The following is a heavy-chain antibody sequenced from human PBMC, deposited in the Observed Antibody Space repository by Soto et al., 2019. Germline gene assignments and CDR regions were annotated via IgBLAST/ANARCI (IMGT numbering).Heavy chain of an antibody. Sequence: ASVKVSCKASGYTFTNYAMHWVRQAPGQRLEWMGIINPSGGSTSYAQKFQGRVTMTRDTSTSTVYMELSSLRSEDTAVYYCARDLPFWSGYYDPITYYYGMDVWGQGTTVTVSS. CDR2: INPSGGST. D-gene: IGHD3-3*01. J-gene: IGHJ6*02. CDR3: ARDLPFWSGYYDPITYYYGMDV. CDR1: GYTFTNYA. V-gene: IGHV1-46*01.